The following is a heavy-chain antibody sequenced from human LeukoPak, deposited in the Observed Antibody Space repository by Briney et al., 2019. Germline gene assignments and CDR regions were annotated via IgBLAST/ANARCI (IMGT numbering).Heavy chain of an antibody. V-gene: IGHV3-48*03. CDR1: GFTFSYFE. D-gene: IGHD3-22*01. CDR3: ARDPFRDYDSSGYFDF. Sequence: GGSLRLSCAASGFTFSYFEMNWVRQAPGKGLEWVSYISSSGSTRYYADSVKGRFTISRDNAKNSLHLQMNGLGAEDTAVYYCARDPFRDYDSSGYFDFWGQGTPVTVSS. CDR2: ISSSGSTR. J-gene: IGHJ4*02.